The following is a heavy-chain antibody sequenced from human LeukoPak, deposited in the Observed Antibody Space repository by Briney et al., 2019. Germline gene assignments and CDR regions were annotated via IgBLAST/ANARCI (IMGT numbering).Heavy chain of an antibody. V-gene: IGHV3-48*01. Sequence: GGSLRLSCAASGFTFSSYSMSWVRQAPGKGLEWVSYISSSSSTIYYADSVKGRFTISRDNAKNSLYLQMNSLRAEDTAVYYCAKSSYYDSSGFYREYYFDYWGQGTLVPVSS. CDR2: ISSSSSTI. CDR1: GFTFSSYS. CDR3: AKSSYYDSSGFYREYYFDY. J-gene: IGHJ4*02. D-gene: IGHD3-22*01.